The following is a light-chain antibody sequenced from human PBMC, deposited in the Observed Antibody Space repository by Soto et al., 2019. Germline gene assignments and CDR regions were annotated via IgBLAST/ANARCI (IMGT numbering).Light chain of an antibody. J-gene: IGLJ3*02. CDR3: SSYTSTATRV. CDR1: SSDVGSYNY. V-gene: IGLV2-14*01. Sequence: QSALTQPASVSGSPGQSITIPCTGTSSDVGSYNYVSWYQQHPGKAPKLMIYEVSNRPSGVSDRFSGSKSGNTASLTISGLQAEDEADYYCSSYTSTATRVFGGGTKVTVL. CDR2: EVS.